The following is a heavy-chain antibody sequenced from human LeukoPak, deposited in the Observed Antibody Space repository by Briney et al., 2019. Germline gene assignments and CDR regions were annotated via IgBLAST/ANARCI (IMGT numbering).Heavy chain of an antibody. J-gene: IGHJ3*01. CDR3: SPSGYYSAYNV. CDR1: GGSFTNSTYY. D-gene: IGHD3-3*01. Sequence: SSETLSLTCTVSGGSFTNSTYYWGWIRQPPGKGLEWIGSIYYRGSTYYNPSLKSRLTISVDTSKKQLSLKLSSVTAADTGVYYCSPSGYYSAYNVWGQGTMVTVSS. V-gene: IGHV4-39*01. CDR2: IYYRGST.